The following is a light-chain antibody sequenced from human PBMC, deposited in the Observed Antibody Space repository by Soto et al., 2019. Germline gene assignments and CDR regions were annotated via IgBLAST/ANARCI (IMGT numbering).Light chain of an antibody. J-gene: IGKJ4*01. V-gene: IGKV3-15*01. CDR3: QQYNNWLRGLT. CDR2: GAS. Sequence: EIVMTQSPATLSVSPGERVTLSCRASQSVSSNLAWYQQKPGQAPRLLIYGASTRATGIPARFSGSGSGTEFTLTISSLQSEDFAVYYCQQYNNWLRGLTFGGGTKVEIK. CDR1: QSVSSN.